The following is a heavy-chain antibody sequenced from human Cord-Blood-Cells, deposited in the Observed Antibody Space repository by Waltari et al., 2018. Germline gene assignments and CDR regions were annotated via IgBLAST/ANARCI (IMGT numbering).Heavy chain of an antibody. V-gene: IGHV3-21*01. CDR2: ISSSSSYI. CDR3: ARDHSWGNYYYYGMDV. J-gene: IGHJ6*02. Sequence: EVQLVESGGGLVKPGGSLRLSCAASGFTFSSYSMNWVRQAPGKWLEWVSSISSSSSYIFYADSVNGRFTISRDNAKNSLYLQRNSLRAEDTAVYYCARDHSWGNYYYYGMDVWGQGTTVTVSS. D-gene: IGHD3-16*01. CDR1: GFTFSSYS.